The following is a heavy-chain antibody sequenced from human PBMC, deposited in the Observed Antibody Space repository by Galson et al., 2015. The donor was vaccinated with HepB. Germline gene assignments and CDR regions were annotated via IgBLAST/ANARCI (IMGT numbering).Heavy chain of an antibody. V-gene: IGHV1-69*13. D-gene: IGHD3-22*01. CDR1: GGTFSSYA. Sequence: SVKVSCKASGGTFSSYAISWVRQAPGQGLEWMGGIIPIFGTANYAQKFQGRVTITADESTSTAYMELSSLRSEDTAVYYCARDWGGYYDSSATSHFDIWGQGTMVTVSS. CDR2: IIPIFGTA. J-gene: IGHJ3*02. CDR3: ARDWGGYYDSSATSHFDI.